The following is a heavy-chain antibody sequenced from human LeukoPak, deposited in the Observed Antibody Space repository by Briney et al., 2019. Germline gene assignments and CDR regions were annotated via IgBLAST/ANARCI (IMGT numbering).Heavy chain of an antibody. Sequence: PSETLSPTCSVSGGSVSNYYWTWIRQPPGKGLEWIGYSYSGGDSNYNPSLKTRVTIPVDTSKNLFSLKLSSVTAADTAVYYCASGSGYVEYWGQGDLVTVSS. CDR1: GGSVSNYY. CDR2: SYSGGDS. CDR3: ASGSGYVEY. V-gene: IGHV4-59*02. J-gene: IGHJ4*02. D-gene: IGHD3-10*01.